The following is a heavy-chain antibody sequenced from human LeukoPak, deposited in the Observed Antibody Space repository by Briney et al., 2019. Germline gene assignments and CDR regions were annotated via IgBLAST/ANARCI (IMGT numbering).Heavy chain of an antibody. D-gene: IGHD3-22*01. J-gene: IGHJ4*02. CDR1: GGSISSYY. Sequence: SEAVSLTCTVSGGSISSYYWSWIRQPPGKGLEWIGYIFNRGSTNYNPSLKSRVTISVDTSKNQISLKLSSVTAADTAVYYCARHGHYYDTSGYYSIPDFWGQGTLVTV. CDR2: IFNRGST. V-gene: IGHV4-59*08. CDR3: ARHGHYYDTSGYYSIPDF.